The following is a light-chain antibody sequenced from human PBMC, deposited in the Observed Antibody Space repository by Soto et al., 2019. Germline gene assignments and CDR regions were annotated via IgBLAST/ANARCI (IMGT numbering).Light chain of an antibody. CDR2: DAS. V-gene: IGKV3-15*01. Sequence: EVVMTQSPATLSVSPGERATLSCRASQRVSRNLAWYQQRPGRAPRLLIYDASTRATNIPTRFSGSGSGTEFTLTISSLQSEDFAVYYCQQYNHCPLYTFGQGTKLEIK. J-gene: IGKJ2*01. CDR3: QQYNHCPLYT. CDR1: QRVSRN.